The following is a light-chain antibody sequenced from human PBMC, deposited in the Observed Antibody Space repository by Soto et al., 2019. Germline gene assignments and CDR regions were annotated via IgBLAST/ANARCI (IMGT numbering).Light chain of an antibody. J-gene: IGKJ5*01. V-gene: IGKV1-5*01. Sequence: DIQMTHSPSTLSASVGDIVTITCRASQSISSWLAWYQQKPGKAPKLLIYDASSLESGVPSRFSGSGSGTEFTLTISSLQPDDFATYYCQQYNSYSPITFGQGTRLEIK. CDR1: QSISSW. CDR2: DAS. CDR3: QQYNSYSPIT.